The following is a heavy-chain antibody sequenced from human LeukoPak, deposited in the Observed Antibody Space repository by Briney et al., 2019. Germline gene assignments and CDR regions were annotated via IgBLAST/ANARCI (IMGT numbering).Heavy chain of an antibody. V-gene: IGHV3-74*01. Sequence: PGGSLRLSCAASGFTFSSYWMHWVRQAPGKGLVWVSRINSYGSSTSYADSVKGRFTISRDNAKNSLYLQMNSLRAEDTAVYYCARWVGGYFDWSLDYWGQGTLVTVSS. CDR3: ARWVGGYFDWSLDY. J-gene: IGHJ4*02. CDR2: INSYGSST. D-gene: IGHD3-9*01. CDR1: GFTFSSYW.